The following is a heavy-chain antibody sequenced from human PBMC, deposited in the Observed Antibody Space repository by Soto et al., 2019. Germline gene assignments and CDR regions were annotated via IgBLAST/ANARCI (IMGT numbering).Heavy chain of an antibody. CDR3: ARGHTTSPNWFDP. CDR1: GFTFSSYW. Sequence: GGSLRLSCAASGFTFSSYWMSWVRQAPGKGLEWVANIKQDGSEKFYVDSVKGRFTISKDNAKNSVCLQMNSLRAEDTAVYYCARGHTTSPNWFDPWGQGTLVTVSS. V-gene: IGHV3-7*03. J-gene: IGHJ5*02. CDR2: IKQDGSEK. D-gene: IGHD2-2*01.